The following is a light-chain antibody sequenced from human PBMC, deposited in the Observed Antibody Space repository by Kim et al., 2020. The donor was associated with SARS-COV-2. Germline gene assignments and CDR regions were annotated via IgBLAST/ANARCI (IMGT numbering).Light chain of an antibody. CDR2: GAS. Sequence: DIQVTQSPSSLSASVGDRVTITCRASQGISNYLAWYQQKPGKVPKLLISGASTLQSGVPSRFSGSGFGTDFTLTISGLQPEDVATYYCQKYNAAPRTFGLGTKVDIK. V-gene: IGKV1-27*01. CDR1: QGISNY. J-gene: IGKJ1*01. CDR3: QKYNAAPRT.